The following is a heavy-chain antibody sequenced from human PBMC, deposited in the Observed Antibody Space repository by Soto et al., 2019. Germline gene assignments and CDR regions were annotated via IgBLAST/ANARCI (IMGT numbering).Heavy chain of an antibody. CDR2: IYYSGST. CDR1: GGSISSYY. V-gene: IGHV4-59*01. J-gene: IGHJ4*02. Sequence: SETLSLTCTVSGGSISSYYWSWIRQPPGKGLEWIGYIYYSGSTNYNPSLKSRVTISVDTSKNQFSLKLSSVTAADTAVYYCARVTDSYYYGSGSLAPIYYFDYWGQGTLVTVSS. D-gene: IGHD3-10*01. CDR3: ARVTDSYYYGSGSLAPIYYFDY.